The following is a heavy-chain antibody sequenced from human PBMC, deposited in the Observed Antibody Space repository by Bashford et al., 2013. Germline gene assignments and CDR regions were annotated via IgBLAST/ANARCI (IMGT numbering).Heavy chain of an antibody. V-gene: IGHV4-34*01. CDR2: IDHHGQT. J-gene: IGHJ6*04. CDR1: AGSFSEYR. D-gene: IGHD2-2*01. CDR3: ARGRLRATSCQLSGCTYYNYGMDV. Sequence: SETLSLTCAVDAGSFSEYRWSWIRQPPGKGLEWVGEIDHHGQTDDNTTSLKSRVTISVDRAKNHFSLELRSVSAADTGVYYCARGRLRATSCQLSGCTYYNYGMDVVGTKGTTVTVSS.